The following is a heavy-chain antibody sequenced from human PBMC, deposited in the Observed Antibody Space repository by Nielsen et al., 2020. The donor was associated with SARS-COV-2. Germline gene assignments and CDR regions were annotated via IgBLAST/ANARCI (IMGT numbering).Heavy chain of an antibody. Sequence: GESRKISCAASDFTFSDYSMNWVRQAPGKGLEWVSSIDFSSKYIFYADSVRGRFTISRDNTRKSLFLQMNSLRAEDTALYYCARGGRGHGFFDSWGQGTLVTVSS. J-gene: IGHJ4*02. CDR1: DFTFSDYS. CDR3: ARGGRGHGFFDS. CDR2: IDFSSKYI. V-gene: IGHV3-21*01. D-gene: IGHD3-10*01.